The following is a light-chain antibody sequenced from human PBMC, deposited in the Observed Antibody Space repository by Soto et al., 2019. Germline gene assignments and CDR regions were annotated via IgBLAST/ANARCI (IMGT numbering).Light chain of an antibody. J-gene: IGKJ4*01. CDR1: QNIFTY. Sequence: DIQVTQSPSSLSASVGDRVTITCRASQNIFTYLNWYQQRPGKAPNLLIYTTSNLQSGVPSRFSGSGSGTVFPLPFSSLQPEVFATYYCQHCYSSPLFGGGTKGEI. V-gene: IGKV1-39*01. CDR3: QHCYSSPL. CDR2: TTS.